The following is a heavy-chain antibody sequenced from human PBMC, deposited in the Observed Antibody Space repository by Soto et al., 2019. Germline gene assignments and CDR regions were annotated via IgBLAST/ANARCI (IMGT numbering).Heavy chain of an antibody. J-gene: IGHJ5*02. Sequence: KTSETLSLTCTVSGGSIGSSTQYWGWIRQPPGQGLEWIGNVFSSGTTYYNPSLKSRVTISVDTSKNQFSLKLSSVTAADSAIYYCARYHYYDTRWFDPWGQGTLVTVSS. V-gene: IGHV4-39*01. CDR1: GGSIGSSTQY. CDR2: VFSSGTT. D-gene: IGHD3-22*01. CDR3: ARYHYYDTRWFDP.